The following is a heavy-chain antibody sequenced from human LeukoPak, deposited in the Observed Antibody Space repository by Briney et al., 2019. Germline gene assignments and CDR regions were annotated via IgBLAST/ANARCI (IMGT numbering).Heavy chain of an antibody. V-gene: IGHV4-61*02. CDR1: GASISSGSYY. CDR3: ARDDTYFYDSSGHGFDF. CDR2: IFASGST. Sequence: PSQTLSLTCTVSGASISSGSYYWNWIRQPAGKGLEWIGRIFASGSTNYNPSLKRRLTISVDTSKNQFSLRLTSVTAADTALYFCARDDTYFYDSSGHGFDFWGHGTLVTVSS. D-gene: IGHD3-22*01. J-gene: IGHJ4*01.